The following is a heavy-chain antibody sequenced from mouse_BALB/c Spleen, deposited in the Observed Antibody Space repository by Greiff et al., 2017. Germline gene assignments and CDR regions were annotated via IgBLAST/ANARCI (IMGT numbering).Heavy chain of an antibody. D-gene: IGHD1-1*01. CDR3: AREGYYGSPYYYAMDY. J-gene: IGHJ4*01. CDR2: IDPANGNT. Sequence: VQLQQSGAELVKPGASVKLSCTASGFNIKDTYMHWVKQRPEQGLEWIGRIDPANGNTKYDPKFQGKATITADTSSNTAYLQLSSLTSEDTAVYYCAREGYYGSPYYYAMDYWGQGTSVTVSS. CDR1: GFNIKDTY. V-gene: IGHV14-3*02.